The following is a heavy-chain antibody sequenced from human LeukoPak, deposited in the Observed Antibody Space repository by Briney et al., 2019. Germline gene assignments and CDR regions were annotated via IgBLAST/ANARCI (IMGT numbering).Heavy chain of an antibody. CDR2: INHSGST. CDR1: GGSFSGYY. D-gene: IGHD3-10*01. V-gene: IGHV4-34*01. CDR3: ARGVGSGTFSVWYFDY. J-gene: IGHJ4*02. Sequence: PSETLSLTCAVYGGSFSGYYWSWIRQPPGKGLEWIGEINHSGSTNYNPSLKSRVTISVDTSKNQFSLKLSSVTAADTAVYYCARGVGSGTFSVWYFDYWGQGTLVTVSS.